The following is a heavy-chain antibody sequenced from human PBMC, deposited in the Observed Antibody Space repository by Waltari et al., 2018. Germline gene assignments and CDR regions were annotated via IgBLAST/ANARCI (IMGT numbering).Heavy chain of an antibody. CDR3: ARVRDPYCSGGSCLLDY. V-gene: IGHV3-7*01. CDR2: IKQDGSAK. D-gene: IGHD2-15*01. CDR1: GFIFSSSW. Sequence: EVQLVESGGGLVQPGGSLRLSCAASGFIFSSSWMSWVRQAPGQGLEWVANIKQDGSAKYYVDSVKGRFTISRDNAKNSLYLQMNSLRAEDTAVYYCARVRDPYCSGGSCLLDYWGQGTLVTVSS. J-gene: IGHJ4*02.